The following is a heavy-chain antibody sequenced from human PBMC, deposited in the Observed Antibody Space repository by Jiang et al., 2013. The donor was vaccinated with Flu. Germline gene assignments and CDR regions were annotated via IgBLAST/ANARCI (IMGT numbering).Heavy chain of an antibody. J-gene: IGHJ4*02. CDR3: ARDRVGPGGWHVLDY. CDR2: IYTSGRA. CDR1: GGSLTSGDYY. Sequence: PGLVKPSQTLSLTCTVSGGSLTSGDYYWSWIRQPAGKGLEWLGRIYTSGRADYNATLGSRVTISLDTSKNQFSLRLNSVTAADTAVYYCARDRVGPGGWHVLDYWGQGTLVAVSS. D-gene: IGHD6-19*01. V-gene: IGHV4-61*02.